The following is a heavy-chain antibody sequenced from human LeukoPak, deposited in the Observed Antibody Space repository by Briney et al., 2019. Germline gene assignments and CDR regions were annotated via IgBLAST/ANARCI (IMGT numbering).Heavy chain of an antibody. CDR3: ARLALLWGYFDY. CDR2: IIPILGIA. J-gene: IGHJ4*02. Sequence: ASVKVSCKASGGTFSSYAISWVRQAPGQGLEWMGRIIPILGIASYAQKFQGRVTITADKSTSTAYMELSSLRSGDTAVYYCARLALLWGYFDYWGQGTLVTVSS. D-gene: IGHD3-16*01. CDR1: GGTFSSYA. V-gene: IGHV1-69*04.